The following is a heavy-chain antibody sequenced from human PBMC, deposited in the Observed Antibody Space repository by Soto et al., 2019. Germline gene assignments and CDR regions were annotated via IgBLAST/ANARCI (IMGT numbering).Heavy chain of an antibody. CDR1: GYTFTSYG. J-gene: IGHJ4*02. V-gene: IGHV1-18*01. D-gene: IGHD6-13*01. CDR2: INTYDGRT. CDR3: ARDYSSSWYDY. Sequence: QVQLVQSGAEVKKPGASVKVSCKTSGYTFTSYGITWVRQAPRKGLEWMGWINTYDGRTNYAQNLQGRVTMTKDTSTSTAYMEWRSLRADYTAVYYWARDYSSSWYDYGGQGTLVTVSS.